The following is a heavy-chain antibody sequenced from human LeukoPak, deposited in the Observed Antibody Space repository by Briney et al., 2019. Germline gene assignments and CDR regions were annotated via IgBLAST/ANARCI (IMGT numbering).Heavy chain of an antibody. J-gene: IGHJ4*02. CDR1: GGSISGYY. CDR2: VYDRGST. Sequence: SETLSLTCSVSGGSISGYYWSWIRQPPGKGLEWLGCVYDRGSTYYNPSLKSRVTISLDTSRNQFSLKLSSVAAADTAVYYCARSRTNTDASNELDYWGQGTIVTVSS. CDR3: ARSRTNTDASNELDY. V-gene: IGHV4-59*08. D-gene: IGHD5-24*01.